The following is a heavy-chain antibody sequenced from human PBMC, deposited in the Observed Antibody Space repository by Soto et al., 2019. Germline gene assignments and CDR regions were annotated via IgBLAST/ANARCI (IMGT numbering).Heavy chain of an antibody. CDR2: VSPNGQGI. D-gene: IGHD3-10*01. V-gene: IGHV3-23*01. CDR3: AKDRDYPRDYFHY. J-gene: IGHJ4*02. Sequence: PGGSLRLSCAASGVTLWRYGMSWFRQAPGKGLEWVSAVSPNGQGIYYADSVRGRFTISRDFSKNTVFLHMDSLRAEDTAVYYCAKDRDYPRDYFHYWGQGTLVTVSS. CDR1: GVTLWRYG.